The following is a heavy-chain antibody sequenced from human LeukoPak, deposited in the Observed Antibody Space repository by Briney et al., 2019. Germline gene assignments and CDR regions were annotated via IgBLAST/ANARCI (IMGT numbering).Heavy chain of an antibody. D-gene: IGHD5-18*01. CDR2: IYHSGST. Sequence: ASQTLSLTCAVSGGSISSGGYSWSWIRQPPGKGLEWIGYIYHSGSTYYNPSLKSRVTISVDRSKNQFSLKLSSVTAADTAVYYCARGKHTAMDRGGYFDYWGQGTLFTVSS. CDR1: GGSISSGGYS. CDR3: ARGKHTAMDRGGYFDY. J-gene: IGHJ4*02. V-gene: IGHV4-30-2*01.